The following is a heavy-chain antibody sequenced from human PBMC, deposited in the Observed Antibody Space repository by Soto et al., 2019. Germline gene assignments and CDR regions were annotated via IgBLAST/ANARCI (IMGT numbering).Heavy chain of an antibody. CDR1: GGSFSGYY. Sequence: PSETLSLTCAVYGGSFSGYYWSWIRQPPGKGLEWIGEINHSGSTNYNPSLKCRVTISVDTSKNQFSLKLSSVTAADTAVYYCARQQTGAFDYCGQGTLVTVSS. V-gene: IGHV4-34*01. J-gene: IGHJ4*02. CDR2: INHSGST. D-gene: IGHD1-1*01. CDR3: ARQQTGAFDY.